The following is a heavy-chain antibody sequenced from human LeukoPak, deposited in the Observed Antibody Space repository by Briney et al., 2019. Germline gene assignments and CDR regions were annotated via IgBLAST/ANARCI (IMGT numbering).Heavy chain of an antibody. J-gene: IGHJ4*02. V-gene: IGHV3-9*01. CDR1: GFSFDDYA. D-gene: IGHD2-8*01. CDR3: AKDSTPRGVQLAFYFDY. Sequence: SLRLSCVASGFSFDDYAMHWVRQAPGKGLEWVSGISRSSGTIYYSDSVKGRFTISRDNAKNSVYLQMNSLRADDTAFYYCAKDSTPRGVQLAFYFDYWGQGALVTVSS. CDR2: ISRSSGTI.